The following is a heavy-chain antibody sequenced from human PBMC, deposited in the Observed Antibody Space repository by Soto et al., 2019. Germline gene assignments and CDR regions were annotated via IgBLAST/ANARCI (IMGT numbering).Heavy chain of an antibody. V-gene: IGHV1-8*01. CDR1: GYTFTSYD. D-gene: IGHD3-10*01. CDR2: MNPNSGNT. J-gene: IGHJ6*03. Sequence: ASVKVSCKASGYTFTSYDINWVRQATGQGLEWMGWMNPNSGNTGYAQKFQGRVTMTRNTSISTAYMELSSLRSEETAVYYCARVFSPTWFGELSKSQYYYYYYMDVWGKGTTVTVSS. CDR3: ARVFSPTWFGELSKSQYYYYYYMDV.